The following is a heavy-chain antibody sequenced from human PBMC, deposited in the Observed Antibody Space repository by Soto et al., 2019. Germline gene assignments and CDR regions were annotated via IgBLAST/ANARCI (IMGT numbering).Heavy chain of an antibody. V-gene: IGHV1-18*04. D-gene: IGHD2-2*01. CDR2: ISAYNGNT. Sequence: ASVKVSCKASGYTFTSYGISWVRQAPGQGLEWMGWISAYNGNTNYAQKLQGRVTMTTDTSTSTAHMELRSLRSDDTAVYYCAREGAGYCSSTSCRDYYYYYGMEVWGQGTTVTVSS. J-gene: IGHJ6*02. CDR1: GYTFTSYG. CDR3: AREGAGYCSSTSCRDYYYYYGMEV.